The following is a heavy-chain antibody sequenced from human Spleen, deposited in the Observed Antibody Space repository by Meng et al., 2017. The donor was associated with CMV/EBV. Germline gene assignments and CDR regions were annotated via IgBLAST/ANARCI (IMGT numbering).Heavy chain of an antibody. Sequence: TLSLTCVVSGGTITSTNWGSWVRQAPGKGLEWIEETSDTGSTNYNPSLKSRVTITVDKSKNQFSLRLNSVTAADTAVYYCLKNFESWGQGILVTVSS. CDR3: LKNFES. CDR1: GGTITSTNW. J-gene: IGHJ4*02. V-gene: IGHV4-4*02. CDR2: TSDTGST.